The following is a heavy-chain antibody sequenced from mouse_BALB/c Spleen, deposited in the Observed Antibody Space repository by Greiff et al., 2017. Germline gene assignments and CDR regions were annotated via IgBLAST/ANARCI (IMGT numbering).Heavy chain of an antibody. CDR1: GYTFTSYW. D-gene: IGHD2-14*01. V-gene: IGHV1-87*01. Sequence: VKLQESGAELARPGASVKLSCKASGYTFTSYWMQWVKQRPGQGLEWIGAIYPGDGDTRYTQKFKGKATLTADKSSSTAYMQLSSLASEDSAVYYCARGYRYDAMDYWGQGTSVTVSS. CDR3: ARGYRYDAMDY. J-gene: IGHJ4*01. CDR2: IYPGDGDT.